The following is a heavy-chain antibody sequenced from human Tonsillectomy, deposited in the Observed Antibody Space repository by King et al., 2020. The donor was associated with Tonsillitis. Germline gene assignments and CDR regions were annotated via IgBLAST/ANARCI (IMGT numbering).Heavy chain of an antibody. CDR1: GFTFSDYY. CDR3: ATSRFLEWLVDY. D-gene: IGHD3-3*01. CDR2: ISTGSTYT. Sequence: VQLVESGGGLVKPGGSLRLSCAASGFTFSDYYMSWIRQAPGKGLEWVSYISTGSTYTNYADSVKGRFTISRDNAKNSLYLQMNSLRAEDTAVYYCATSRFLEWLVDYWGQGTLVTVSS. V-gene: IGHV3-11*05. J-gene: IGHJ4*02.